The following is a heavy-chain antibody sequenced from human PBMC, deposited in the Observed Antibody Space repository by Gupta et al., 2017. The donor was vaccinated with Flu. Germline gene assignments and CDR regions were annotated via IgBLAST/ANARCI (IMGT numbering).Heavy chain of an antibody. D-gene: IGHD3-22*01. CDR3: ARAAYYYDSSGYYRCFDY. V-gene: IGHV4-59*08. Sequence: TGSGGSISSYYWSWIRQPPGKGLEWIGYIYYSGSTNYNPSLKSRVTISVDTSKNQFSLKLSSVTAADTAVYYCARAAYYYDSSGYYRCFDYWGQGTLVTVSS. J-gene: IGHJ4*02. CDR2: IYYSGST. CDR1: GGSISSYY.